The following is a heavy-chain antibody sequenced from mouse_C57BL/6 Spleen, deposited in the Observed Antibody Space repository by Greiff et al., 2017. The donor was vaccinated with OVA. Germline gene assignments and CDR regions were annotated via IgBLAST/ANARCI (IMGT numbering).Heavy chain of an antibody. D-gene: IGHD1-1*01. Sequence: EVQGVESGEGLVKPGGSLKLSCAASGFTFSSYAMSWVRQTPEKRLEWVAYISSGGDYIYYADTVKGRFPISRDNARNTLYLQMSSLKSEDTAMYYCTRAPRTTVVARYYFDYWGQGTTLTVSS. CDR1: GFTFSSYA. V-gene: IGHV5-9-1*02. CDR2: ISSGGDYI. J-gene: IGHJ2*01. CDR3: TRAPRTTVVARYYFDY.